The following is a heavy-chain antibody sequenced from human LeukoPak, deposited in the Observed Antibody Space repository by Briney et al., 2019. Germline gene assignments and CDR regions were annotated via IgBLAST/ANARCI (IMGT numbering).Heavy chain of an antibody. D-gene: IGHD1-1*01. Sequence: ASVKVSCKASGHTLTVHYIHWVRQGPGQGLEWLGWITLHSGDTHYAQKYQGRLTMTSDTSISTGYMELSRLQFDVSAVYYCAREGQLGLDNWGQGTLVTVSS. J-gene: IGHJ1*01. CDR2: ITLHSGDT. V-gene: IGHV1-2*02. CDR3: AREGQLGLDN. CDR1: GHTLTVHY.